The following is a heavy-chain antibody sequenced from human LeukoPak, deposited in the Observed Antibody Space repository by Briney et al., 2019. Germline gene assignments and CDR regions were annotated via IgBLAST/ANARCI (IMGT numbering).Heavy chain of an antibody. J-gene: IGHJ4*02. CDR2: ISSSGSTI. CDR3: ARAYSSSSLYYFDY. Sequence: PGRSLSLSCAASGLTVSSYEMDWVAQPPGKGREWVSYISSSGSTIYYADSVKGRFTISRDNAKNSLYLQMNSLRAEDTAVYYCARAYSSSSLYYFDYWGQGTLVTVSS. D-gene: IGHD6-6*01. V-gene: IGHV3-48*03. CDR1: GLTVSSYE.